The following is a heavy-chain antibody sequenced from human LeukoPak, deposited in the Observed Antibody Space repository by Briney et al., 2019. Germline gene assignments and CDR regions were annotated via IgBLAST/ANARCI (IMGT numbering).Heavy chain of an antibody. CDR2: IKSKTDGGTT. V-gene: IGHV3-15*01. D-gene: IGHD2-2*01. CDR1: GFTFSNAW. J-gene: IGHJ4*02. Sequence: GGSLRLSCAASGFTFSNAWMSWVRQAPGKGLEWVGRIKSKTDGGTTGYAAPVKGRFTISRDDSKNTLYLQMNSLKTEDTAVYYCTTDAHCSSTSCYFVNFDYWGQGTLVTVSS. CDR3: TTDAHCSSTSCYFVNFDY.